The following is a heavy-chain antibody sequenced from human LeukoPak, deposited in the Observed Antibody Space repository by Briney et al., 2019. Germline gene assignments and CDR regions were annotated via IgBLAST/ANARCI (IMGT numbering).Heavy chain of an antibody. CDR2: ISSGSGTI. CDR1: GFTFSSFS. D-gene: IGHD6-6*01. V-gene: IGHV3-48*01. CDR3: ARDMGCSSYYMDV. J-gene: IGHJ6*03. Sequence: GGSLRLSCAASGFTFSSFSMNWVRQAPGKGLEWVSYISSGSGTIYYADSVKGRFTISRDNAKNSLYLQMNSLRAEDTAVYYCARDMGCSSYYMDVWGKGTTVTVSS.